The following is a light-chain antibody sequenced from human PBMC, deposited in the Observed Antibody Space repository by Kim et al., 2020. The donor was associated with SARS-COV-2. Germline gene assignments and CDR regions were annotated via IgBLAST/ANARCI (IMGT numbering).Light chain of an antibody. J-gene: IGLJ1*01. V-gene: IGLV2-14*03. CDR2: DVD. CDR3: SSYTSSRTLDI. CDR1: SSDIGDYNY. Sequence: QSINIYCAGTSSDIGDYNYVSWYQQHPGKVPQLLIYDVDNRPSGISDRFSASKSGNTASLTISGLQADDEADYYCSSYTSSRTLDIFGTGTKVTVL.